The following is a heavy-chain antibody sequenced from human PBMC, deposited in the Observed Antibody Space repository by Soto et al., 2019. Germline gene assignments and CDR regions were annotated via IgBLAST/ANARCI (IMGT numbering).Heavy chain of an antibody. CDR1: GFSLSTSGVG. Sequence: QITLKESGPTLVKPTQTLTLTCTFSGFSLSTSGVGVGWIRQPPGKALEWLALIYWVDVKRYSPSLKSRLTITKDTSKNQVVLTMTNMDPVDTATYYCAHRPSYCSGGSCYSGFDYWGQGTLVTVSS. CDR3: AHRPSYCSGGSCYSGFDY. V-gene: IGHV2-5*02. D-gene: IGHD2-15*01. J-gene: IGHJ4*02. CDR2: IYWVDVK.